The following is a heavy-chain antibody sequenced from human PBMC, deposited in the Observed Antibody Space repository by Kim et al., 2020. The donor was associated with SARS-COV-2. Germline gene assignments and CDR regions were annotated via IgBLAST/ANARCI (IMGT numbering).Heavy chain of an antibody. Sequence: GGSLRLSCSASGFTFSSYAMHWVRQAPGKGLEYVSAISSNGGSTYYADSVKGRFTISRDNSKNTLYLQMSSLRAEDTAVYYCVKDREKWPSYSSSCLDYWGQGTLVTISS. CDR1: GFTFSSYA. V-gene: IGHV3-64D*09. CDR2: ISSNGGST. D-gene: IGHD6-13*01. CDR3: VKDREKWPSYSSSCLDY. J-gene: IGHJ4*02.